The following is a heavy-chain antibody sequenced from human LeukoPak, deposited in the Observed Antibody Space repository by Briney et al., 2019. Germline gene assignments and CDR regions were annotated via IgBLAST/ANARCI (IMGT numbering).Heavy chain of an antibody. CDR2: INHSGST. CDR3: ARRFLYYYYMDV. D-gene: IGHD3-10*01. CDR1: GGSFSGYY. Sequence: SETLSLTCAVYGGSFSGYYWSWIRQPPGKGLEWIGEINHSGSTNYNPSLKSRVTISVDTSKNQFSLKLSSVTAADTAVYYCARRFLYYYYMDVWGKGTTVTVSS. J-gene: IGHJ6*03. V-gene: IGHV4-34*01.